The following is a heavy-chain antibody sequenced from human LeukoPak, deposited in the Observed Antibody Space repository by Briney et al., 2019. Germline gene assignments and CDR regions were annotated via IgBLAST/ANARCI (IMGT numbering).Heavy chain of an antibody. J-gene: IGHJ4*02. CDR1: GFSFSSYW. D-gene: IGHD2-2*01. CDR2: INSDGSST. Sequence: GGSLRLSCAASGFSFSSYWMHWVRQARGKGLVWVSRINSDGSSTSNADSVKGRFTISRDNAKNTLYLQLNSLRAEDTAVYYCARSEYAFGYWGQGTLVTVSS. V-gene: IGHV3-74*01. CDR3: ARSEYAFGY.